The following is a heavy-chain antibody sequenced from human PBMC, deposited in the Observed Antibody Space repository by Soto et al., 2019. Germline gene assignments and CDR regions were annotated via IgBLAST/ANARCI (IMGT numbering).Heavy chain of an antibody. J-gene: IGHJ4*02. Sequence: QVQLQESGPGLVKPSQTLSLTCTVSGGSISSGGYYWSWIRQHPGKGLEWIGYIYYSGSTYYNPSLKSRVTISVDTSKTQFSRKLSSVTAADTAVYYCARDGVASTDRGGGVDYWGQGTLVTVSS. CDR1: GGSISSGGYY. CDR2: IYYSGST. CDR3: ARDGVASTDRGGGVDY. V-gene: IGHV4-31*03. D-gene: IGHD3-10*01.